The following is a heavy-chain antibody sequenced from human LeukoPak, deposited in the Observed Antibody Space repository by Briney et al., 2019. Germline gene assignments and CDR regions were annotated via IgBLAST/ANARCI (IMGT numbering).Heavy chain of an antibody. V-gene: IGHV4-30-2*01. D-gene: IGHD3-22*01. CDR3: ARSYYYDSSGSLDY. J-gene: IGHJ4*02. CDR2: IYHSGST. Sequence: SETLSLTCTVSGGSISSGGYYWSWIRQPPGKGLEWIGYIYHSGSTYYNPSLKSRVTISVDTSKNQFSLKLSSVTAADTAVYYCARSYYYDSSGSLDYWGQGTLVTVSS. CDR1: GGSISSGGYY.